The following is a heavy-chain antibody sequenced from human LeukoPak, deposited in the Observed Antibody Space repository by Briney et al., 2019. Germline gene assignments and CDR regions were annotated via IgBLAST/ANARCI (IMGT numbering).Heavy chain of an antibody. CDR3: AKFPSRVVTVAGFDY. Sequence: GGSLRLSCAASRFTFSSYAMHWVRQAPGKGLEWVAVISYDGSNEYYADSVKGRFTISRDNSKNTLYLQMNSLRAEDTAVYYCAKFPSRVVTVAGFDYWGQGTLVTVSS. V-gene: IGHV3-30-3*02. D-gene: IGHD6-19*01. CDR2: ISYDGSNE. CDR1: RFTFSSYA. J-gene: IGHJ4*02.